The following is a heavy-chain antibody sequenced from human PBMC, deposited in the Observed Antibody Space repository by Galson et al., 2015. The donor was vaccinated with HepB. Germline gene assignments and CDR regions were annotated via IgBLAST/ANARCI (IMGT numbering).Heavy chain of an antibody. J-gene: IGHJ4*02. CDR2: INPNSGDT. CDR3: ARDHYYERPYFDY. Sequence: SVKVSCKASRYTFTGYYMHWVRQAPGQGLEWMGWINPNSGDTDYAQKFQGRVTMTRDTSISTAYMELSGLRSEDTAVYFCARDHYYERPYFDYWGQGTLVTVSS. D-gene: IGHD3-22*01. CDR1: RYTFTGYY. V-gene: IGHV1-2*02.